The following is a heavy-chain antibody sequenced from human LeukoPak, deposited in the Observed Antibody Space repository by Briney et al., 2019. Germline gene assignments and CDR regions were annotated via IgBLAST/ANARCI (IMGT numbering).Heavy chain of an antibody. Sequence: SETLSLTCAVSGYSISSGYYWGWIRQPPGKGLEWIGSIYHSGSTYYNPSLKSRVTISVDTSKNQFSLKLSSVTAAGTAVYYCARETYYDFWSGLYYFDYWGQGTLVTVSS. CDR1: GYSISSGYY. CDR2: IYHSGST. CDR3: ARETYYDFWSGLYYFDY. J-gene: IGHJ4*02. V-gene: IGHV4-38-2*02. D-gene: IGHD3-3*01.